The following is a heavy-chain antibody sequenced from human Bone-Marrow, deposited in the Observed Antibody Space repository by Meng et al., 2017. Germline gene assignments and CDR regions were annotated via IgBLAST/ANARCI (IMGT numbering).Heavy chain of an antibody. D-gene: IGHD3-3*01. V-gene: IGHV3-7*01. Sequence: GGSLRLSCAASGFTFSSYWMSWVRQAPGKGLEWVANIKQDGSEKYYVDSVKGRFTISRDNAKNSLYLQMNSLRAEDTAVYYCARLWYDFWSGYPDYWGQGTLVNVSS. CDR1: GFTFSSYW. CDR2: IKQDGSEK. J-gene: IGHJ4*02. CDR3: ARLWYDFWSGYPDY.